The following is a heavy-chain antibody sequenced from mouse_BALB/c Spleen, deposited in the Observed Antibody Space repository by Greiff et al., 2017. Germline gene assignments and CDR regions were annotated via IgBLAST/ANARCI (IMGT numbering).Heavy chain of an antibody. CDR2: IRLKSNNYAT. J-gene: IGHJ3*01. CDR1: GFTFSNYW. Sequence: EVKLMESGGGLVQPGGSMKLSCVASGFTFSNYWMNWVRQSPEKGLEWVAEIRLKSNNYATHYAESVKGRFTISRDDSKSSVYLQMNNLRAEDTGIYYCTRKGFAYWGQGTLVTVSA. CDR3: TRKGFAY. V-gene: IGHV6-6*02.